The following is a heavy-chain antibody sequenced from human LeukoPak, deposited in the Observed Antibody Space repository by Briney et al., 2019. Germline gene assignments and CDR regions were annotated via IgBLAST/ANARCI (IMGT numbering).Heavy chain of an antibody. CDR1: GGTFSGYA. D-gene: IGHD3-10*01. CDR2: IIPIFGTA. Sequence: SVEVSCKASGGTFSGYAISWVRQAPGQGLEWMGGIIPIFGTANYAQKFQGRVTITADESTSTAYMELSSLRSEDTAVYYCASLYYYGSGSYFDYWGQGTLVTVSS. V-gene: IGHV1-69*13. CDR3: ASLYYYGSGSYFDY. J-gene: IGHJ4*02.